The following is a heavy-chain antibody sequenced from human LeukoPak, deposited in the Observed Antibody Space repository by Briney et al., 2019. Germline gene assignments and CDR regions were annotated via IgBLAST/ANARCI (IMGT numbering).Heavy chain of an antibody. CDR1: GFTFSSYG. D-gene: IGHD2-2*01. J-gene: IGHJ6*03. Sequence: GGSLRLSCAASGFTFSSYGMHWVRQAPGKGLEWVAVISYDGSNKYYADSVKGRFTISRDNSKNTLYLQMNSLRAEDTAVYYCARDRVVVGLEANYYYYMDVWGKGTTVTVSS. CDR2: ISYDGSNK. V-gene: IGHV3-30*03. CDR3: ARDRVVVGLEANYYYYMDV.